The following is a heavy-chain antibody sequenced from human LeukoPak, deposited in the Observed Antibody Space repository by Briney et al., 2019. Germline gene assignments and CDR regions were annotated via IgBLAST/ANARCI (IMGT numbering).Heavy chain of an antibody. Sequence: SETLSLTCAVSGGSISSSNWWSWVRQPPGKGLEWIGEIYHSGSTNYNPSLKGRVTISVDKSKNQFSLKLSSVTAADTAVYYCARAEYYYDSSGYYARLEYNWFDPWGQGTLVTVSS. CDR1: GGSISSSNW. J-gene: IGHJ5*02. CDR3: ARAEYYYDSSGYYARLEYNWFDP. D-gene: IGHD3-22*01. V-gene: IGHV4-4*02. CDR2: IYHSGST.